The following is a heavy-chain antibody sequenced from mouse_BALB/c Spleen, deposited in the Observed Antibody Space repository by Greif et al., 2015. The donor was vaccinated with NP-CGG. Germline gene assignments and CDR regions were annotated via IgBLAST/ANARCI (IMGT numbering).Heavy chain of an antibody. J-gene: IGHJ3*01. CDR1: GFNIKDYY. CDR3: NAWGGSWFAY. Sequence: EVQLQQSGAELVRSGASVKLSCTASGFNIKDYYMHWVKQRPEQGLEWIGWIDPENGDTEYAPKFQGKATMTADTSSNTAYLQLSSLTSEDTAVYHCNAWGGSWFAYWGQGTLVTVSA. CDR2: IDPENGDT. V-gene: IGHV14-4*02.